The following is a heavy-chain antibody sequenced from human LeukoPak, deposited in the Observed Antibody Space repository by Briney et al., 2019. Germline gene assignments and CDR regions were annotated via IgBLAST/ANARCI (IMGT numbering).Heavy chain of an antibody. V-gene: IGHV4-39*01. CDR1: GGSISSSSYY. Sequence: PSETLSLTCTVSGGSISSSSYYWGWIRQPPGKGLEWIGSIYYSGSTYYNPSLKSRVTISVDTSKNQFSLKLSSVTAADTAVYYCARQRITMIVGNWFDPWGQGTLVTVSS. D-gene: IGHD3-22*01. CDR2: IYYSGST. J-gene: IGHJ5*02. CDR3: ARQRITMIVGNWFDP.